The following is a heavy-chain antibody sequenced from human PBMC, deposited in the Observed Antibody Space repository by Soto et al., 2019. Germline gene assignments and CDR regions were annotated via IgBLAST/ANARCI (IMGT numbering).Heavy chain of an antibody. CDR2: VYYSGGA. V-gene: IGHV4-61*08. Sequence: SETLSLTCTVSGGSISSGGYYWSWIRQPPGKGLEWIGNVYYSGGAKYNPSVKRRVSISVDTSKNQFSLNLSSVTAADTAVYYCTRDGDGRMTKNPYYYYGMDVWGPGITVTVSS. D-gene: IGHD2-21*02. J-gene: IGHJ6*02. CDR3: TRDGDGRMTKNPYYYYGMDV. CDR1: GGSISSGGYY.